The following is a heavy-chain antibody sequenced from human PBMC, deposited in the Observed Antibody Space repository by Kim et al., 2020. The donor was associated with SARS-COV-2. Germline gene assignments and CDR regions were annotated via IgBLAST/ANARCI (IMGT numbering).Heavy chain of an antibody. CDR2: NYYTAST. J-gene: IGHJ5*02. D-gene: IGHD3-10*01. CDR1: GGSISSSSYY. CDR3: TRVRTWFGDFSWVDP. V-gene: IGHV4-39*02. Sequence: SETLSLTCSVSGGSISSSSYYWGWNRQPPGQGLVWFGCNYYTASTYYTLSLRTRVSISTAKSKNPFSLNLSSVTAAATSVYDGTRVRTWFGDFSWVDP.